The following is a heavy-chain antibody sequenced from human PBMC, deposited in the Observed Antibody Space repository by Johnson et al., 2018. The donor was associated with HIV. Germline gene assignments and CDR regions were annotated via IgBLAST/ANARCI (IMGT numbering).Heavy chain of an antibody. CDR2: ISYDGSNK. V-gene: IGHV3-30*04. CDR3: ARRGRRADDAFDI. CDR1: GFTFSSYA. Sequence: QVQLVESGGGVVQPGRSLRLSCAASGFTFSSYAMHWVRQAPGKGLEWVAVISYDGSNKYYADSVKGRFTISRDNSKNTLYLKMNSLRAEDTAVYYCARRGRRADDAFDIWGQGTMVTVSS. D-gene: IGHD3-16*01. J-gene: IGHJ3*02.